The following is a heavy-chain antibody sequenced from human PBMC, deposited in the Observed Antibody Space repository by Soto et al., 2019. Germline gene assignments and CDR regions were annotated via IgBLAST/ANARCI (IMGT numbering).Heavy chain of an antibody. CDR3: DQGILVKKPGTRTFDI. Sequence: GGSLRLSCAASGFSFRNYAMSWVRQAPGKGLEWVSTIGGGDGSTYYADSVKGRFTISRDNSNSALYLQMNSLRVGDTAIYYCDQGILVKKPGTRTFDIWGQGTMVTV. D-gene: IGHD6-13*01. CDR1: GFSFRNYA. J-gene: IGHJ3*02. V-gene: IGHV3-23*01. CDR2: IGGGDGST.